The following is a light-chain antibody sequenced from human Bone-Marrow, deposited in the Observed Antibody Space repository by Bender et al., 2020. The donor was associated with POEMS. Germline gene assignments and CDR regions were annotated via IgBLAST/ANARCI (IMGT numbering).Light chain of an antibody. CDR1: TLPKKF. J-gene: IGLJ7*01. Sequence: SYELTQTPSVSVSPGQTARITCSGETLPKKFAYWYQQRPGQAPLLVIYKDSERPSGIPERFSGSNSGNTATLTITRVEAGDEADYFCQVWDRYTDHPVFGEGTQLTVL. V-gene: IGLV3-25*02. CDR2: KDS. CDR3: QVWDRYTDHPV.